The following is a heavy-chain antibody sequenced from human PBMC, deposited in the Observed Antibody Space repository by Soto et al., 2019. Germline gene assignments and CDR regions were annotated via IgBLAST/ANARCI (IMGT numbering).Heavy chain of an antibody. J-gene: IGHJ4*02. CDR3: ARESGSYDPLDY. CDR1: GASITSYY. CDR2: IYHSGGT. Sequence: SETLSLTCTVSGASITSYYWSWIRQPPGKGLEWIGYIYHSGGTNYNPSLKNRVTISIDTSKKQISLRMSSVTAADTAMYYCARESGSYDPLDYWGQGTQVTVSS. D-gene: IGHD1-26*01. V-gene: IGHV4-59*01.